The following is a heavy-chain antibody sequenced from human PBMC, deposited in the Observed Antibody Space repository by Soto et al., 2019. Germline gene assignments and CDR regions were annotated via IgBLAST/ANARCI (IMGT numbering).Heavy chain of an antibody. CDR2: IIPIFGTA. CDR3: ARTNKAYYYDSSGYLGYFQH. Sequence: QVQLVQSGAEVKKPGASVKVSCKASGGTFSSYAISWVRQAPGQGLEWMGGIIPIFGTANYAQKFQGRVTITADESTSTAYMELSSLRSEDTAVYYCARTNKAYYYDSSGYLGYFQHWGQGTLVTVSS. CDR1: GGTFSSYA. V-gene: IGHV1-69*13. D-gene: IGHD3-22*01. J-gene: IGHJ1*01.